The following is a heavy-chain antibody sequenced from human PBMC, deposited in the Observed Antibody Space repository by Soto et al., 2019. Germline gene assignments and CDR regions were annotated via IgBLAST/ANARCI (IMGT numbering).Heavy chain of an antibody. CDR1: GYTFSHHG. CDR3: CKDRPRLTQQFYEVS. J-gene: IGHJ5*02. D-gene: IGHD3-16*01. V-gene: IGHV1-18*01. CDR2: ISAYTGAT. Sequence: QIQLVQSGAEVKPPGASVKVSCKASGYTFSHHGFSWVRQAPGQGLEWMGWISAYTGATDYAQKFQGRLHKATEKATDPGHLEMKELGSYETGVKFFCKDRPRLTQQFYEVSWGQGSLVIVSS.